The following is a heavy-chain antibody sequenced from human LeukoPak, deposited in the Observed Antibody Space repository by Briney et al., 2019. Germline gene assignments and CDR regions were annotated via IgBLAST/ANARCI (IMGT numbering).Heavy chain of an antibody. CDR1: GGTFSSYA. D-gene: IGHD2-2*01. CDR2: IIPILGIA. J-gene: IGHJ4*02. CDR3: ARERDLGYCSSTSCYVLDH. Sequence: SVKVSCKASGGTFSSYAISWVRQAPGQGLEWMGRIIPILGIANYAQKFQGRVTITADKSTSTAYMELSSLRSEDTAVYYCARERDLGYCSSTSCYVLDHWGQGTLVTVSS. V-gene: IGHV1-69*04.